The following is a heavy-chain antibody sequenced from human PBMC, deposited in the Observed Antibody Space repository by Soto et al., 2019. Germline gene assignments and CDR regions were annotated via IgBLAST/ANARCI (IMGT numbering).Heavy chain of an antibody. J-gene: IGHJ4*02. CDR1: GFTFSSYG. Sequence: QVQLVESGGGVVQPGRSLRLSCAASGFTFSSYGMHWVRQAPGKGLEWVAVIWYDGSNKYYADSVKGRFTISRDNSKNTLYLQMNSLRAEDTAVYYCAIVGYYDSSGYFDYWGQGTLVTVSS. CDR2: IWYDGSNK. CDR3: AIVGYYDSSGYFDY. V-gene: IGHV3-33*01. D-gene: IGHD3-22*01.